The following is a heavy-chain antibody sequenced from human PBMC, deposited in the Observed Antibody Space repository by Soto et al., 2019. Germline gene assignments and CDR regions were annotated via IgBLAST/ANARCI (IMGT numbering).Heavy chain of an antibody. J-gene: IGHJ4*02. V-gene: IGHV3-9*01. CDR1: GFTFRSYW. Sequence: GGSLRLSCESSGFTFRSYWMHWVRQAPGKGLEWVSGISWNSGNIGYADSVKGRFTISRDNAKNSLYLQMNSLRAEDTALYYCAKGTNYDFWSGPSYWGQGALVTVSS. CDR3: AKGTNYDFWSGPSY. D-gene: IGHD3-3*01. CDR2: ISWNSGNI.